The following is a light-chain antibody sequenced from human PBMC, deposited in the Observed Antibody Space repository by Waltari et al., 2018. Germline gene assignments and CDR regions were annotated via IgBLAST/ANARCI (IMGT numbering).Light chain of an antibody. J-gene: IGLJ1*01. CDR2: EVS. CDR3: CSYAGSSTYV. CDR1: SSDVGSYNL. Sequence: QSALTQPASVSGSPGPSLTISCPGTSSDVGSYNLFSWYQQHPGKAPKLMIYEVSKRPSGVSNRFSGSKSGNTASLTISGLQAEDEADYYCCSYAGSSTYVFGTGTKVTVL. V-gene: IGLV2-23*02.